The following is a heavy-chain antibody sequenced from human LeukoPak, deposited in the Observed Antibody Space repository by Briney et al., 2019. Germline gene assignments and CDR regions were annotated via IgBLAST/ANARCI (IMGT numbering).Heavy chain of an antibody. Sequence: PGGSLRLSCAASGFTFSSYAMSWVRQAPGKGLEWVAVIWYDGSNKYYADSVKGRFTISRDNSKNTLYLQMNSLRAEDTAVYYCARSAGYPYYTPFDYWGQGTLVTVSS. J-gene: IGHJ4*02. CDR2: IWYDGSNK. CDR1: GFTFSSYA. D-gene: IGHD3-3*01. CDR3: ARSAGYPYYTPFDY. V-gene: IGHV3-33*08.